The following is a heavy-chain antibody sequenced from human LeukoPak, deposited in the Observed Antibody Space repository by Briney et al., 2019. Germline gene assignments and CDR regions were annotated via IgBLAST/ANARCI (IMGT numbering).Heavy chain of an antibody. J-gene: IGHJ4*02. CDR1: GCTFSSYD. CDR3: VALGDRIY. CDR2: ISAAGDT. D-gene: IGHD2-21*02. Sequence: GGSLRLSCAASGCTFSSYDMHWVRQATGKGLEWVSAISAAGDTYYLDSVKGRFTISRENAKNSLYLQMDSLRAGDTAVYYCVALGDRIYWGQGTLVTVSS. V-gene: IGHV3-13*01.